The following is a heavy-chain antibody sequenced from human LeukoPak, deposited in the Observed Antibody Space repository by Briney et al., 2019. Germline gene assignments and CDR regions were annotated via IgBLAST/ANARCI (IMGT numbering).Heavy chain of an antibody. V-gene: IGHV4-38-2*01. CDR1: GYSISSDYY. J-gene: IGHJ4*02. CDR3: ARMECYYGSGSYYLNPFAY. Sequence: AETLPLTCAVSGYSISSDYYCGCIRQPPGKGLELIGIIHHGGAIYYTPSLKSRVTISGDTSKNQSYLKLTSMTAADRAVYYCARMECYYGSGSYYLNPFAYWGQGTLVSVSS. CDR2: IHHGGAI. D-gene: IGHD3-10*01.